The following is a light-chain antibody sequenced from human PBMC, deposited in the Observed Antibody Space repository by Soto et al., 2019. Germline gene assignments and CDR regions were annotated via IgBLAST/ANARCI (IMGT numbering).Light chain of an antibody. V-gene: IGLV2-14*03. CDR2: DVT. CDR1: SSDVGGYNY. J-gene: IGLJ1*01. CDR3: SSYTTSNTRQIV. Sequence: QSVLTQPASVSGSPGQSITISCTGTSSDVGGYNYVSWYQHHPGKAPELIIYDVTNRPSGVSNPFSGSKSGNTASLTISGLQPEDEADYYCSSYTTSNTRQIVFGTGTKVT.